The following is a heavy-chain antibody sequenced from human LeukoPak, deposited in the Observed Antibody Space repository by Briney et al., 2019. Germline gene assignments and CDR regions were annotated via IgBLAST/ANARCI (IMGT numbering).Heavy chain of an antibody. CDR3: AREIFGSGSYPDF. CDR1: GGTFSSYA. Sequence: SVKVSCKASGGTFSSYAISWVRQAPGQGLEWMGGIIPIFGTANYAQKFQGRVTITADKSTSTAYMELSSLRPDDTAVYYCAREIFGSGSYPDFWGQGTLVTVSS. D-gene: IGHD3-10*01. CDR2: IIPIFGTA. J-gene: IGHJ4*02. V-gene: IGHV1-69*06.